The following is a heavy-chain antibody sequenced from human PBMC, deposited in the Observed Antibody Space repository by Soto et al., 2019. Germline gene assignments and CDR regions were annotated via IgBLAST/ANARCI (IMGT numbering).Heavy chain of an antibody. J-gene: IGHJ4*02. Sequence: SVKVSCKASGGTFSSYAISWVRQAPGQGLEWMGGIIPIFGTANYAQKFQGRVTITADESTSTAYMELSSLRSEDTAVYYCARPATTVTTSLNYWGQGTLVTVSS. D-gene: IGHD4-17*01. V-gene: IGHV1-69*13. CDR1: GGTFSSYA. CDR2: IIPIFGTA. CDR3: ARPATTVTTSLNY.